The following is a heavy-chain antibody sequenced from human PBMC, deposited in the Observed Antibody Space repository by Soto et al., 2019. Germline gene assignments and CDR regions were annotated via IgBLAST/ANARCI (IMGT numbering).Heavy chain of an antibody. Sequence: QVQLVESGGGVVQPGRSLRLSCAASGFTFSSYGMHWVRQAPGKGLEWVAVISYDGSNKYYADSVKGRFTISRDNSKNTLYLQMNSLRAEDTAVYYCAKAVAGMPSYFDYWGQGTLVTVSS. CDR1: GFTFSSYG. V-gene: IGHV3-30*18. CDR2: ISYDGSNK. J-gene: IGHJ4*02. CDR3: AKAVAGMPSYFDY. D-gene: IGHD6-19*01.